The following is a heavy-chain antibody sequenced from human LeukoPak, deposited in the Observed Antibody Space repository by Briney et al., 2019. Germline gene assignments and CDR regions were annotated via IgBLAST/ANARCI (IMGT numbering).Heavy chain of an antibody. CDR3: ARVVHYYYGSGSYLDY. Sequence: ASVKVSCKASGGTFSSYAISWVRQAPGQGLEWMGWISAYNGNTNYAQKLQGRVTMTTDTSTSTAYMELRSLRSDDTAVYYCARVVHYYYGSGSYLDYWGQGTLVTVSS. D-gene: IGHD3-10*01. V-gene: IGHV1-18*01. J-gene: IGHJ4*02. CDR2: ISAYNGNT. CDR1: GGTFSSYA.